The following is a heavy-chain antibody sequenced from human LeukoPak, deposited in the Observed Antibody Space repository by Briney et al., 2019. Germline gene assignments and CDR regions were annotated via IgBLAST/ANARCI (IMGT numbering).Heavy chain of an antibody. D-gene: IGHD4-11*01. V-gene: IGHV3-30*02. CDR3: VKDAERGFDFSNSLQS. J-gene: IGHJ4*02. Sequence: GGSQRVSCEASGFSFSIHGMHWVRQAPGKGLEWVAFISYDERNKKYADSVEGRFTISRDNFKKTLYLQMTSLRHEDTAVYYCVKDAERGFDFSNSLQSWGQGTLVTVSS. CDR1: GFSFSIHG. CDR2: ISYDERNK.